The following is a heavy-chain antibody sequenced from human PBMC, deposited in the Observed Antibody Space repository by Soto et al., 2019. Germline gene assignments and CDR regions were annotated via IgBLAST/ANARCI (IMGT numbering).Heavy chain of an antibody. CDR3: ARAPSAPPGYSSSWYYFDY. D-gene: IGHD6-13*01. CDR2: IYYSGST. Sequence: SETLSLTCTGSGGSISSGDYYWSWIRQPPGKGLEWIGYIYYSGSTYYNPSLKSRVTISVDTSKNQFSLKLSSVTAADTAVYYCARAPSAPPGYSSSWYYFDYWGQGTLVTVSS. CDR1: GGSISSGDYY. V-gene: IGHV4-30-4*01. J-gene: IGHJ4*02.